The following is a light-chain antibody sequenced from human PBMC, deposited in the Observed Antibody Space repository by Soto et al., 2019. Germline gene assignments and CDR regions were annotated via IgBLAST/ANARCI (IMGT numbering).Light chain of an antibody. CDR3: CSFTTSSTLV. Sequence: QSALTQPPSASGSPGQSVTISCTGTSSDLGGYNYVSWYQQHPGKAPKLMIYEVSNRPSGLSNRFSASKSGNAASLTISGLQAEDEADYFCCSFTTSSTLVFGTGTKLTVL. CDR2: EVS. CDR1: SSDLGGYNY. J-gene: IGLJ1*01. V-gene: IGLV2-14*01.